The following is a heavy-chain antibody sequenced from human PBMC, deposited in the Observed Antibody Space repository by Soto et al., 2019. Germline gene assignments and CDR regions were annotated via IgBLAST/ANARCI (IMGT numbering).Heavy chain of an antibody. CDR2: IYYTGKT. CDR3: GRKHNRAGSFDS. D-gene: IGHD2-21*01. V-gene: IGHV4-59*01. Sequence: PSETLSLTSNISGGTIGDYYWSWIRHPPGKGLEWLAYIYYTGKTDQNPSLERRVSISLGTSKNQFSLNLRSVTAADTAIYYCGRKHNRAGSFDSWGPGILVTVSS. J-gene: IGHJ4*02. CDR1: GGTIGDYY.